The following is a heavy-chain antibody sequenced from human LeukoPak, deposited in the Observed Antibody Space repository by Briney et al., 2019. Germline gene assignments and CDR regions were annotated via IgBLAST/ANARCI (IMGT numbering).Heavy chain of an antibody. CDR2: IYPGDSDT. V-gene: IGHV5-51*01. CDR3: ARTQSTYYYGMDV. Sequence: KAGESLKISCKGSGYRLTSYWIGWVRQMPGKGLEWMGIIYPGDSDTKYSPSFQGQVTISADKSISTAYLQWNSLKASDTAMYYCARTQSTYYYGMDVWGKGTTVTVSS. CDR1: GYRLTSYW. J-gene: IGHJ6*04.